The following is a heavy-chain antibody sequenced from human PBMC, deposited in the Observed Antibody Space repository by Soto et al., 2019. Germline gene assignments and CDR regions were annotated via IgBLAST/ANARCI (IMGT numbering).Heavy chain of an antibody. CDR2: IIPIFGTA. D-gene: IGHD2-2*01. V-gene: IGHV1-69*13. CDR1: GGTFSSYA. J-gene: IGHJ4*02. CDR3: ARVAGYCSSTSCLHENYFDY. Sequence: GASVKVSCKASGGTFSSYAISWVRQAPGQGLEWMGGIIPIFGTANYAQKFQGRVTITADESTSTAYMELSSLRSEDTAVYYCARVAGYCSSTSCLHENYFDYWGQGTLVTVSS.